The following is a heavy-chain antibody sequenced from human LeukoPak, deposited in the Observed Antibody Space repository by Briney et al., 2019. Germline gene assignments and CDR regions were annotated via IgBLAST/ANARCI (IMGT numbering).Heavy chain of an antibody. V-gene: IGHV3-23*01. CDR1: GFTFSSYA. D-gene: IGHD6-13*01. CDR3: AKDWSRAAGTGY. J-gene: IGHJ4*02. CDR2: ISGSGGST. Sequence: TGGSLRLSCAASGFTFSSYAMSWVRQAPGKGLEWVSAISGSGGSTYYADSVKGRFTISRDNSKNTLYLQMNSLRAEDTAVNYCAKDWSRAAGTGYWGQGTLVTVSS.